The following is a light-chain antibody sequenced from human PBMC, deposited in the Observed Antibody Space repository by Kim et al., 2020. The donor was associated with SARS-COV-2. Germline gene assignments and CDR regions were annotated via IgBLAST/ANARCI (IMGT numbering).Light chain of an antibody. CDR1: SLRVYY. CDR2: GKN. Sequence: ALEQTVRITCQGDSLRVYYASWYQQRPGQAPVLVIFGKNSRPSGIPDRFSGSSSGNTASLTITGSQAEDEADYYCNARDSSGNLVVFGGGTQLTVL. V-gene: IGLV3-19*01. CDR3: NARDSSGNLVV. J-gene: IGLJ2*01.